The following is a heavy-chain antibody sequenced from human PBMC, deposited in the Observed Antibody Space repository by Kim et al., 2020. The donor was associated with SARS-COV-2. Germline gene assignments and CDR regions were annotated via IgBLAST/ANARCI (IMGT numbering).Heavy chain of an antibody. Sequence: VGSLRLSCAASGFTFSSYGMSWVRQTPGKGLEWVSTVGARGVSTYYADSVKGRFTISRDNPKNTLYLQMNSLRAEDTAVYYCAKAGGKGGLRRDFDYWGQGTLVTVSS. CDR1: GFTFSSYG. J-gene: IGHJ4*02. D-gene: IGHD5-12*01. V-gene: IGHV3-23*01. CDR3: AKAGGKGGLRRDFDY. CDR2: VGARGVST.